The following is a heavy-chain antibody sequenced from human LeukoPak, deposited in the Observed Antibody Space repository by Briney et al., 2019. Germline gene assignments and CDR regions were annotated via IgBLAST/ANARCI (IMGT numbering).Heavy chain of an antibody. CDR3: ARDYFDSSDYPQTYYYYYMDV. J-gene: IGHJ6*03. Sequence: SGGSLTLSCAASGFTFSRYIMTWVRQAPGKGLEWVASISSTSTFIYSADSVKGRFTISRDTAKNSLFLQMNSLRAEDTAIYYCARDYFDSSDYPQTYYYYYMDVWGKGTTVTVSS. D-gene: IGHD3-22*01. V-gene: IGHV3-21*01. CDR2: ISSTSTFI. CDR1: GFTFSRYI.